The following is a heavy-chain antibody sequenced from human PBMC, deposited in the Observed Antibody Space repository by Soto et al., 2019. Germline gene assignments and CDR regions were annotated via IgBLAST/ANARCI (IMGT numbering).Heavy chain of an antibody. Sequence: GGSLRLSCAASGFTVSSNYMSWVRQAPGKGLEWVSVIYSGGSTYNADSVKGRFSISRDNSKSTMYLQMNSLRAEDTAVYYCAKGSVRLVRGDILYFDYWGQGSLVTVSS. CDR3: AKGSVRLVRGDILYFDY. CDR2: IYSGGST. CDR1: GFTVSSNY. V-gene: IGHV3-53*01. D-gene: IGHD3-10*01. J-gene: IGHJ4*02.